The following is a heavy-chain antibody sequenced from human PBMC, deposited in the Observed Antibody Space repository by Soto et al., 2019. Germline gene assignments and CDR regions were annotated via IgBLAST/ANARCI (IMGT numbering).Heavy chain of an antibody. CDR1: GGTFSIYA. J-gene: IGHJ5*02. D-gene: IGHD3-22*01. CDR3: ARATYYYDSSGLT. V-gene: IGHV1-69*13. Sequence: ASVKVSYKASGGTFSIYAISWVRQAPGQGLEWMGGIIPIFGTANYAQKFQGRVTITADESTSTAYMELSSLRSEDTAVYYCARATYYYDSSGLTWGQGTLVTVSS. CDR2: IIPIFGTA.